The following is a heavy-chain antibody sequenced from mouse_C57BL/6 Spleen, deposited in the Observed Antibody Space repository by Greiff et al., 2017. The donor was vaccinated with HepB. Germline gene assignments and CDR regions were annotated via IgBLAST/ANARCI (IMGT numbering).Heavy chain of an antibody. CDR3: VPTTVVDHWYFDV. D-gene: IGHD1-1*01. V-gene: IGHV3-6*01. CDR1: GYSITSGYY. Sequence: EVQLQESGPGLVKPSQSLSLTCSVTGYSITSGYYWNWIRQFPGNKLEWMGYISYDGSNNYNPSLKNRISITRDTSKNQFFLKLNSVTTEDTATYYCVPTTVVDHWYFDVWGTGTTVTVSS. CDR2: ISYDGSN. J-gene: IGHJ1*03.